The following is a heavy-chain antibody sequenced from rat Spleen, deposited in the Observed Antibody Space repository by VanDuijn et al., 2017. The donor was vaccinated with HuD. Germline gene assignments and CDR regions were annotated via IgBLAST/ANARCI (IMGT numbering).Heavy chain of an antibody. CDR1: DYSITSSYR. J-gene: IGHJ4*01. V-gene: IGHV3-3*01. Sequence: EMQLQESGPGLVRPSQSLSLTCSVTDYSITSSYRWNWIRKFPGNKLEWMGYINSAGSTNYNPSLKSRISITRDTSKNQFFLQVNSVTTEDTATYYCAKTTVAYYYVMDAWGQGASVTVSS. CDR2: INSAGST. CDR3: AKTTVAYYYVMDA. D-gene: IGHD1-3*01.